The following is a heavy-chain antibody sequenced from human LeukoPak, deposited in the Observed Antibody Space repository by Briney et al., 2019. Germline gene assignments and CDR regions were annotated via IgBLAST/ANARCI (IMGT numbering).Heavy chain of an antibody. CDR1: GFTFSSYA. CDR2: ISGSGGST. D-gene: IGHD3-22*01. V-gene: IGHV3-23*01. CDR3: AKDFYDSSGYIHYFDY. J-gene: IGHJ4*02. Sequence: GGSLRLSCAASGFTFSSYAMSWVRQAPGKGLEWVSAISGSGGSTYYADSVKGRFTISRDNPKNTLYLQMNSLRAEDTAVYYCAKDFYDSSGYIHYFDYWGQGTLVTVSS.